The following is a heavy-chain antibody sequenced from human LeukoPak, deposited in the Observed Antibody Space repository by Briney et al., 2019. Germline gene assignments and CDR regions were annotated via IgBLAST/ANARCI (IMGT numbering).Heavy chain of an antibody. V-gene: IGHV3-48*03. D-gene: IGHD3-10*01. J-gene: IGHJ4*02. CDR3: ARARRDYYGSG. CDR2: ISSSGSTI. CDR1: GFTFSSYE. Sequence: GGSLRLSCAASGFTFSSYEMNWVRQAPGKGLEWVSYISSSGSTIYYADSVKGRFTISRDNAKNSLYLQMNSLRAEDTAVYYCARARRDYYGSGWGQGTLVTVSS.